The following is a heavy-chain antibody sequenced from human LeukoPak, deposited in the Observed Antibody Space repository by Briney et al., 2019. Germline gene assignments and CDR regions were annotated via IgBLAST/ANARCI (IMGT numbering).Heavy chain of an antibody. V-gene: IGHV1-8*01. CDR2: MNPNSGNT. D-gene: IGHD3-10*01. Sequence: ASVKVSFEASGYTFTSYDINWVRQATGQGREWMGWMNPNSGNTGYAQKFQGRVTMTRNTSISTAYLELSSLRSEDTAVYYCAREDGSGTYNWFDPWGQGTLVTVSS. CDR1: GYTFTSYD. J-gene: IGHJ5*02. CDR3: AREDGSGTYNWFDP.